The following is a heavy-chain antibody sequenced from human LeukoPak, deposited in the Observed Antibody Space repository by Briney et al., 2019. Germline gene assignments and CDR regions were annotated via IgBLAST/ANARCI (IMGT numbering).Heavy chain of an antibody. V-gene: IGHV4-59*12. Sequence: PSETLSLTCTVSGGSISSYYWSRIRQPPGKGLEWIGYIYYSGSTNYNPSLKSRVTISVDTSKNHFSLKLSSVTAADTAVYYCARNRDGYNSFDYWGQGTLVTVSS. D-gene: IGHD5-24*01. CDR3: ARNRDGYNSFDY. J-gene: IGHJ4*02. CDR2: IYYSGST. CDR1: GGSISSYY.